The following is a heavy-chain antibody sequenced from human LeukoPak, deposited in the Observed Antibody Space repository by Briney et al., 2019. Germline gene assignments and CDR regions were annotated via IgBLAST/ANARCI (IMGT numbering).Heavy chain of an antibody. V-gene: IGHV4-59*12. D-gene: IGHD3-9*01. CDR1: GGSISIYY. Sequence: SGTLSLTCTVSGGSISIYYWSWIRQPPGKGLEWIGYIYYSGSTNYNPSLKSRVTISVDTSKNQFSLKLSSVTAADTAVYYCARDRLTAFDIWGQGTMVTVSS. J-gene: IGHJ3*02. CDR2: IYYSGST. CDR3: ARDRLTAFDI.